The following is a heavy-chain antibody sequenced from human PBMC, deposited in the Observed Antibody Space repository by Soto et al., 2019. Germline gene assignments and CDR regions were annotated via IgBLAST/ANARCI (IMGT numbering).Heavy chain of an antibody. Sequence: GSLRLSCAASGFTFSSYAMSWVRQAPGKGLEWVSAISGSGGSTYYADSVKGRFTISRDNSKNMLYLQMNSLRAEDTAVYYCAKDLWYYYDSSGYGSGYWGQGTLVTVSS. CDR3: AKDLWYYYDSSGYGSGY. D-gene: IGHD3-22*01. V-gene: IGHV3-23*01. CDR2: ISGSGGST. CDR1: GFTFSSYA. J-gene: IGHJ4*02.